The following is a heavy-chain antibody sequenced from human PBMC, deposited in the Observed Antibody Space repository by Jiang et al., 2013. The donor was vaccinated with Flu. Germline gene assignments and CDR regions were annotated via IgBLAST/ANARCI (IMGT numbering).Heavy chain of an antibody. D-gene: IGHD2-15*01. CDR2: INPSGGST. V-gene: IGHV1-46*01. CDR1: GYTFTSYY. Sequence: SGAEVKKPGASVKVSCKASGYTFTSYYMHWVRQAPGQGLEWMGIINPSGGSTSYAQKFQGRVTMTRDTSTSTVYMELSSLRSEDTAVYYCARDRGYCSGGSCYKHWYFDLWGPWHPGHCLL. CDR3: ARDRGYCSGGSCYKHWYFDL. J-gene: IGHJ2*01.